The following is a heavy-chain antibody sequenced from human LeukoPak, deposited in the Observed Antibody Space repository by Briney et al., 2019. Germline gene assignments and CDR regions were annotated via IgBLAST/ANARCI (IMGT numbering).Heavy chain of an antibody. J-gene: IGHJ5*02. CDR2: ISSSSSYI. D-gene: IGHD3-22*01. CDR1: GFTFSSYS. Sequence: GRSLRLSCAASGFTFSSYSMNWVRQAPGKGLEWVSSISSSSSYIYYADSVKGRFTISRDNAKNSLYLQMNSLRAEDTAVYYCARDLQPASYYDSSASRSNWFDPWGQGTLVTVSS. CDR3: ARDLQPASYYDSSASRSNWFDP. V-gene: IGHV3-21*01.